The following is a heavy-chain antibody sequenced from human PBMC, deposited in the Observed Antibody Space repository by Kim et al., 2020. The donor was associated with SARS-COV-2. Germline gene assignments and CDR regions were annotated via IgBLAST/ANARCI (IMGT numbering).Heavy chain of an antibody. CDR3: AGGPGGFGELSPFDY. V-gene: IGHV4-31*03. D-gene: IGHD3-10*01. Sequence: SETLSLTCTVSGGSISSGGYYWSWIRQHPGKGLEWIGYIYYSGSTYYNPSLKSRVSLSVDTSKNQFSLKLSSVTAADTDVYYCAGGPGGFGELSPFDYWGQGTLVTVSS. CDR2: IYYSGST. CDR1: GGSISSGGYY. J-gene: IGHJ4*02.